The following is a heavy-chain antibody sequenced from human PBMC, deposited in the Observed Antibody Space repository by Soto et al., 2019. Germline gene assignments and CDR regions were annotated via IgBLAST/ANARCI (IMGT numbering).Heavy chain of an antibody. CDR2: IYYSGST. Sequence: QLQLQESGPGLVKPSETLSLTCTVSGGSISSSSYYWGWIRQPPGKGLEWIGSIYYSGSTYYNPSLKSRVTISVDTSKNQFSLKLSSVTAADTAVYYCARVDIVATMPDYWGQGTLVTVSS. V-gene: IGHV4-39*01. J-gene: IGHJ4*02. D-gene: IGHD5-12*01. CDR1: GGSISSSSYY. CDR3: ARVDIVATMPDY.